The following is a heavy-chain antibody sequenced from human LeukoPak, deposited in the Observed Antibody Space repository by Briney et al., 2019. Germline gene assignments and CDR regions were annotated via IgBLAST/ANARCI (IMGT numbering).Heavy chain of an antibody. CDR1: GGTFSSYA. J-gene: IGHJ3*02. CDR2: IIPILGIA. CDR3: ARVFDSSGYSAFDI. Sequence: SVKVSCKASGGTFSSYAISWVRQAPGQGLEWMGRIIPILGIANYAQKFQGRVTITADKSTSTAYMELSSLRSEDTAVYYCARVFDSSGYSAFDIWGQGTMVTVSS. D-gene: IGHD3-22*01. V-gene: IGHV1-69*04.